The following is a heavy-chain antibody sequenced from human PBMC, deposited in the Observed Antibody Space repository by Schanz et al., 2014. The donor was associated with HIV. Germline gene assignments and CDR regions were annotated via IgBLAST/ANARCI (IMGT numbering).Heavy chain of an antibody. V-gene: IGHV3-23*04. CDR1: TETFNNFP. Sequence: EVQLVESGGGLVQRGGSLRLSCVASTETFNNFPMTWVRQAPGKGLEWVSAISSSGSSTYYADSVKGRLTISRDNSKNTLYLQMNSLRAEDTAVYYCAKGVLRDYYDSSGYTWWGQGTLVTVSS. J-gene: IGHJ4*02. CDR3: AKGVLRDYYDSSGYTW. D-gene: IGHD3-22*01. CDR2: ISSSGSST.